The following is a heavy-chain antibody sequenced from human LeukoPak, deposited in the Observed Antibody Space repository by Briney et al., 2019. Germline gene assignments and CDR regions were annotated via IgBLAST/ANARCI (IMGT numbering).Heavy chain of an antibody. V-gene: IGHV3-23*01. CDR1: GFTFSSYA. CDR2: IIGSGGST. CDR3: AKDLVRSGDSGYFDY. D-gene: IGHD2-21*02. Sequence: GGSLRLSCAASGFTFSSYAMSCVRQPPGKALECVSAIIGSGGSTYYADSVKGRFTISRDNSKNTPYLQMNSLRAEDTAVYYCAKDLVRSGDSGYFDYWGPGTLVTVSS. J-gene: IGHJ4*02.